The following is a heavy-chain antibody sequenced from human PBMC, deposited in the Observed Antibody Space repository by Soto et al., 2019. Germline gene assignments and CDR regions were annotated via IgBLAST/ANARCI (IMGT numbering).Heavy chain of an antibody. D-gene: IGHD3-22*01. Sequence: PSETLSLTCAVSGFSISSGYFWGWIRQPPGKGPEWLGSIYHSGTTYYNPSVKGRVTISVDTSKNQFSLKMSSVTAADTAVYYCARDSSGYYWFDPCGQGTLVTVSS. V-gene: IGHV4-38-2*02. CDR2: IYHSGTT. CDR3: ARDSSGYYWFDP. J-gene: IGHJ5*02. CDR1: GFSISSGYF.